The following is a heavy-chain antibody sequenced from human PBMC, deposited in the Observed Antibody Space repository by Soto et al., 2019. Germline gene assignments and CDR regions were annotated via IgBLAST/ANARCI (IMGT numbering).Heavy chain of an antibody. CDR2: IYHSGST. V-gene: IGHV4-30-2*01. CDR3: ASGLVTTLDY. Sequence: SESLSLTCAVSGGSVSSGGYSWSWIRQPPGKGLEWIGYIYHSGSTYYNPSLKSRVTISVDRSKNQFSLKLSSVTAADTAVYYCASGLVTTLDYWGQGTLVTVSS. J-gene: IGHJ4*02. D-gene: IGHD4-17*01. CDR1: GGSVSSGGYS.